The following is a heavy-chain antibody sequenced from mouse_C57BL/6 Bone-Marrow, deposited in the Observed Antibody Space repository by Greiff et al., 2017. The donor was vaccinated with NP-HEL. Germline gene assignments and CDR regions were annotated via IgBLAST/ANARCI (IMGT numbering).Heavy chain of an antibody. Sequence: EVQGVESGGGLVQPGGSLSLSCAASGFTFTDYYMSWVRQPPGKALEWLGFIRNKANGYTTEYSASVKGRFTISRDNSQSILYLQMKALRAEDSATYYCARFLTTRADYYAMDYWGQGTSVTVSS. CDR2: IRNKANGYTT. J-gene: IGHJ4*01. V-gene: IGHV7-3*01. CDR1: GFTFTDYY. CDR3: ARFLTTRADYYAMDY. D-gene: IGHD2-12*01.